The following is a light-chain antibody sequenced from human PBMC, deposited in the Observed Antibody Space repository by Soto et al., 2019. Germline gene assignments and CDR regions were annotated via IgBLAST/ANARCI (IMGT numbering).Light chain of an antibody. CDR1: SSDVGGYNY. CDR3: SSYAGSSNYVV. J-gene: IGLJ2*01. Sequence: QSALTQPRSVSGSPGQSVTISCTGTSSDVGGYNYVSWYQHHPGYAPKLIIYEVSKRPSGVPDRFSGSKSGNTASLTVSGLQAEDEADYYCSSYAGSSNYVVFGGGTKLTVL. V-gene: IGLV2-8*01. CDR2: EVS.